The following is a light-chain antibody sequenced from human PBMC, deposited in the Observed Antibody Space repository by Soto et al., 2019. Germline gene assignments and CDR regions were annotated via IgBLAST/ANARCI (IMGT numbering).Light chain of an antibody. CDR3: QQRSNWPT. V-gene: IGKV3-11*01. Sequence: EIVLTQSPATLSLSPGERATLSCRASQSVSSYLAWYQQKPGQAPRLLIYDASNRATGIPARFSGSGSGTDFTPTIGSLEPEDFAVYYSQQRSNWPTFGQGTKVEIK. CDR1: QSVSSY. CDR2: DAS. J-gene: IGKJ1*01.